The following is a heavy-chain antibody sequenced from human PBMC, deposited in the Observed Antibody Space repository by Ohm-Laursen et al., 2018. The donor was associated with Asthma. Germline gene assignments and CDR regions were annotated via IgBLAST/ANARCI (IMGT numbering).Heavy chain of an antibody. D-gene: IGHD3-3*01. CDR2: IAYDGSSK. J-gene: IGHJ4*02. CDR1: GFTFSDYF. Sequence: LRLSCSASGFTFSDYFMHWVRQAPGKGLEWVAVIAYDGSSKYYADSVKGRFTASRDDSKNTLYLQMNSLRPDDTAVYYCARDVMEWYLPAFDFWGQGTLVTVSS. V-gene: IGHV3-30-3*01. CDR3: ARDVMEWYLPAFDF.